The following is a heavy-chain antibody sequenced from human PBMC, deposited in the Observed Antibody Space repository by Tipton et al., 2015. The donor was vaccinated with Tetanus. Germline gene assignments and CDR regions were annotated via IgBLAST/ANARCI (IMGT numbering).Heavy chain of an antibody. CDR3: ARGVWFGPGPKYYFDY. J-gene: IGHJ4*02. Sequence: TLSLTCTVSGDSISSGGPYWSWIRQFPGKGLEWMGYIHHTGSTYYNPSLKTRITLSVDTSKNQFSLKLSSVTAADTAVYYCARGVWFGPGPKYYFDYWGQGTLVTVSS. CDR2: IHHTGST. D-gene: IGHD3-10*01. V-gene: IGHV4-31*03. CDR1: GDSISSGGPY.